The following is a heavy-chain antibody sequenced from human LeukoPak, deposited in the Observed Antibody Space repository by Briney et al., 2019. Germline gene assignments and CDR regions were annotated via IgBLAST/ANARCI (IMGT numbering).Heavy chain of an antibody. Sequence: SETLSFTCTVSGGSINNSYWTWIRQPPGKGLEWIGHIYYSGSTNYSPSLKSRVTISVDTSKNQFPLKLSSVTAADTAVYYCARLSSLANIAARGRTWLDPWGQGSLVTVSS. CDR1: GGSINNSY. V-gene: IGHV4-59*01. CDR3: ARLSSLANIAARGRTWLDP. J-gene: IGHJ5*02. CDR2: IYYSGST. D-gene: IGHD6-6*01.